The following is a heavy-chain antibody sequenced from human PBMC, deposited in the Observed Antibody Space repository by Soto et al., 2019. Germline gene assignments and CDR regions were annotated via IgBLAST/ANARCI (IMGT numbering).Heavy chain of an antibody. D-gene: IGHD3-10*01. V-gene: IGHV4-31*03. Sequence: SETLSLTCTVSGGSISSGGYYWSWIRQHPGKGLEWIGYIYYSGSTYYNPSLKSRVTISVDTSKNQFSLKLSSVTAADTAVYYCARTLSGFTYGSRQFYFDYWGQGSLVTVSS. J-gene: IGHJ4*02. CDR2: IYYSGST. CDR3: ARTLSGFTYGSRQFYFDY. CDR1: GGSISSGGYY.